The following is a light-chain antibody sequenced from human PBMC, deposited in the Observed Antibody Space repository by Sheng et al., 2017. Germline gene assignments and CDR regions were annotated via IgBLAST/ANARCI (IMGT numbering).Light chain of an antibody. CDR2: AAS. CDR1: QGISNY. Sequence: DIQMTQSPSSLSASVGDRVTILTCRASQGISNYLAWFQQKPGKAPKSLIYAASSLQSGVPSKFSGSGSGTDFTLTISSLQPEDFATYYCQQYNSYPITFGQGTRLEIK. CDR3: QQYNSYPIT. J-gene: IGKJ5*01. V-gene: IGKV1-16*02.